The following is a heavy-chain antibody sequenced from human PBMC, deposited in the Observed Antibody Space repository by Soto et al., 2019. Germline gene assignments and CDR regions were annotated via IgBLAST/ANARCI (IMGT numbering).Heavy chain of an antibody. CDR3: AREYGSGSYYNRVYYYYYGMDV. V-gene: IGHV1-46*01. CDR1: GYTFTSYY. J-gene: IGHJ6*02. Sequence: ASVKVSCKASGYTFTSYYMHWVRQAPGQGLEWMGIINPSGGSTSYAQKFQGRVTMTRDTSTSTVYMELSSLRSEDTAVYYCAREYGSGSYYNRVYYYYYGMDVWGQGTTVTVSS. D-gene: IGHD3-10*01. CDR2: INPSGGST.